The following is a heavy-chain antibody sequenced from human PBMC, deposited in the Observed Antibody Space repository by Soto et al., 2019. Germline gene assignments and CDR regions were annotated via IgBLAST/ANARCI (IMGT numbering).Heavy chain of an antibody. CDR3: ATSLRNCSSTSCS. D-gene: IGHD2-2*01. J-gene: IGHJ4*02. CDR1: GFTFSSYW. CDR2: INSDGGST. Sequence: PGGSLRLSCAASGFTFSSYWMHWVRQAPGKGLVWVSRINSDGGSTSDADSVKGRFTISRDNAKNTLYLQMNSLRAEDTAVFYCATSLRNCSSTSCSWGQGTLVTVSS. V-gene: IGHV3-74*01.